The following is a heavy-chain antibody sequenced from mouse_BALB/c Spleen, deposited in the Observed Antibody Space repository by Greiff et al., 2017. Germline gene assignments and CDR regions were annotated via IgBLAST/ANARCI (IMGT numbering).Heavy chain of an antibody. Sequence: EVMLVESGGGLVQPKGSLKLSCAASGFTFNTYAMNWVRQAPGKGLEWVARIRSKSNNYATYYADSVKDRFTISRDDSQSMLYLQMNNLKTEDTAMYYCVRHLDGYYLYYYAMDYWGQGTSVTVSS. CDR2: IRSKSNNYAT. CDR3: VRHLDGYYLYYYAMDY. J-gene: IGHJ4*01. D-gene: IGHD2-3*01. CDR1: GFTFNTYA. V-gene: IGHV10-1*02.